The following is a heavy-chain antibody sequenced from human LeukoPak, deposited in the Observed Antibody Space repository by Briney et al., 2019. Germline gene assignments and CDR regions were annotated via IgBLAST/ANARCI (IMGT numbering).Heavy chain of an antibody. CDR3: ARDRSYYSDTGTDY. Sequence: TLSLXXTVSGVSISRGSHYWSWIRQPAGKGLEWIGRIHTIGNTNYSPSLWRRVTISVDTSKNQFSLRLHSVTAADTAVYYCARDRSYYSDTGTDYWGQGALVTVSS. V-gene: IGHV4-61*02. D-gene: IGHD3-22*01. CDR1: GVSISRGSHY. CDR2: IHTIGNT. J-gene: IGHJ4*02.